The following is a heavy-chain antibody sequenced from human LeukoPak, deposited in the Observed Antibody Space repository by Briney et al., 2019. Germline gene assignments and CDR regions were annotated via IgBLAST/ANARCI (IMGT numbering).Heavy chain of an antibody. V-gene: IGHV3-72*01. D-gene: IGHD3-10*01. Sequence: GGSLRLSCEASGFTFSDHYMDWVRQAPGKGLEWVGRSRNKAKSYSTEYAASVKGRFTISRDDSKNSLYLQMNSLRAEDTAVYYCARFRDALGAFDIWGQGTMVTVSS. J-gene: IGHJ3*02. CDR3: ARFRDALGAFDI. CDR2: SRNKAKSYST. CDR1: GFTFSDHY.